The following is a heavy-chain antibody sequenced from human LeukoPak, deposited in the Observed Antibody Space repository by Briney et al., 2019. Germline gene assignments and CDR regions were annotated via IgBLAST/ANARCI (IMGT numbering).Heavy chain of an antibody. CDR1: GGSISSSNW. J-gene: IGHJ5*02. Sequence: KPSETLSLTCAVSGGSISSSNWWSWVRQPPGKGLEWIGEIYHSGSTNYNPSLKSRVTISVDKSKNQFSLKLSSVTAADTAVYYCARLLWFGETYNWFDPWGQGTLVTVSS. CDR3: ARLLWFGETYNWFDP. V-gene: IGHV4-4*02. D-gene: IGHD3-10*01. CDR2: IYHSGST.